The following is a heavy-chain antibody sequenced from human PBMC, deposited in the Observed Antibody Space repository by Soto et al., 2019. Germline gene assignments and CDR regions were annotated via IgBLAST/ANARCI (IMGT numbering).Heavy chain of an antibody. CDR3: ARGHEFGGNSDAFHV. J-gene: IGHJ3*01. CDR1: GGSFRREA. V-gene: IGHV1-69*12. Sequence: QVQLVQSGAEVKKPGSSVKVSCKASGGSFRREAINWVRQAPGQGPEWMGGILPFFNTADYAQKVQGRVTLTADVSTTTVYMELGSLRFEDTAVYYCARGHEFGGNSDAFHVWGQGTMVIVS. D-gene: IGHD2-15*01. CDR2: ILPFFNTA.